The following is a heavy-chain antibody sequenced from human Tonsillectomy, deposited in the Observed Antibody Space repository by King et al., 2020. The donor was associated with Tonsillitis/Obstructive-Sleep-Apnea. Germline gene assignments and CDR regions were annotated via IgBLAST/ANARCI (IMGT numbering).Heavy chain of an antibody. Sequence: VQLVESGGGLVQPGRSLRLSCAASGFTFDDYAMHWVRQAPGKGLEWVSGISWNSGSIGYADSVKGRFTISRDNAKNSLYLQMNSLRAEDTAFYYCGKDITRGVCCIIRFYHRRFDYWGQGTLVTVSS. V-gene: IGHV3-9*01. CDR3: GKDITRGVCCIIRFYHRRFDY. CDR1: GFTFDDYA. CDR2: ISWNSGSI. D-gene: IGHD3-16*01. J-gene: IGHJ4*02.